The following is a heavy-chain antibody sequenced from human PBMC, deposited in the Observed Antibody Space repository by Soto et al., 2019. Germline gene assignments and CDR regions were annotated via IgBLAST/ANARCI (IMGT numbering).Heavy chain of an antibody. Sequence: QVQLLQSGAEVKKPGASVKVSCKASGYTFTSHGITWVRQAPGQGLDWMGWISAYNGNTDYAENLQGSATMTTGTSTRIAYLELRSSGFDGTAVYSCATLLRWSTGVFYTMDVWGQGTTVSVSS. CDR1: GYTFTSHG. CDR3: ATLLRWSTGVFYTMDV. J-gene: IGHJ6*02. V-gene: IGHV1-18*01. D-gene: IGHD7-27*01. CDR2: ISAYNGNT.